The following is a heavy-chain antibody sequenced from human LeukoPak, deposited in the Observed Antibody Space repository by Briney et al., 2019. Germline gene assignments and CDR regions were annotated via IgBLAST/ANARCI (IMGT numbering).Heavy chain of an antibody. D-gene: IGHD1-26*01. V-gene: IGHV4-59*08. CDR2: IYYTGST. CDR1: GGSITNSY. J-gene: IGHJ5*02. CDR3: ARHVAVGETA. Sequence: SETLSLTCSVSGGSITNSYWSWIRQPPGKGLEWIGYIYYTGSTTYSPSYKSRVTISIDTSRNQISLQLTSVTAADTAVYYCARHVAVGETAWGQGTLVTVFS.